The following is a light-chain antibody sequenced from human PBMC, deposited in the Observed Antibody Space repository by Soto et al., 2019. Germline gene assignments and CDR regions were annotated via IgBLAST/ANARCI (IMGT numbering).Light chain of an antibody. J-gene: IGKJ1*01. V-gene: IGKV3D-15*01. CDR1: QSVGSSY. CDR3: QQYNNWPRK. Sequence: VVLTQSPGTLSLSPGERATLSCRASQSVGSSYLAWYQQKPGQAPRVLIYGTSSRATGIPARFSGSGSGTEFTLTISSLQSEDFAVYYCQQYNNWPRKFGQGTKVDIK. CDR2: GTS.